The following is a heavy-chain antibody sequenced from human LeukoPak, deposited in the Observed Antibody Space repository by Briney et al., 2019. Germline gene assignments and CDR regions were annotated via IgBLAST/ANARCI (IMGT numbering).Heavy chain of an antibody. CDR3: ARGKIPYSSGWYDYYYYMDV. D-gene: IGHD6-19*01. Sequence: ASVKVSCKASGYTFTSYAMNWARQAPGQGLEWMGWINTNTADPTYAQGFTGRFVFSLDTSVSTAYLQISSLKAEDTAVYYCARGKIPYSSGWYDYYYYMDVWGKGTTVTVSS. CDR1: GYTFTSYA. CDR2: INTNTADP. V-gene: IGHV7-4-1*02. J-gene: IGHJ6*03.